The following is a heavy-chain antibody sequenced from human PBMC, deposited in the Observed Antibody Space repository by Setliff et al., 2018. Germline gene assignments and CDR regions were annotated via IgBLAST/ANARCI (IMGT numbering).Heavy chain of an antibody. CDR1: GFTFGDYA. Sequence: PGESLKISCTASGFTFGDYAMSWVRQAPGKGLEWVGFIRSKAYGGTTEYAASVKGRFTISRDDSKSIAYLQMNSLKTEDTAVYYCTRAKYGSGSYSGHPLSYYYYGVDVWGQGTTVTVSS. CDR2: IRSKAYGGTT. V-gene: IGHV3-49*04. CDR3: TRAKYGSGSYSGHPLSYYYYGVDV. D-gene: IGHD3-10*01. J-gene: IGHJ6*02.